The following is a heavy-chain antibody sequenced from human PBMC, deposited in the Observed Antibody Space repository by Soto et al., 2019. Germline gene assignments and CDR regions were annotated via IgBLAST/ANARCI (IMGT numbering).Heavy chain of an antibody. CDR2: IKHSGVS. Sequence: QVQLQQWGAGLLKPSETLSLTCAVYGGSFSGYYWTWIRQPPGKGLEWIGEIKHSGVSNYNPSTIYSPSLNSRVSISMDTSKTQFSLKLGSVTAAEAAVDSCARASGYSSDWGNYYYYMDVWGKRPMVTVSS. CDR3: ARASGYSSDWGNYYYYMDV. V-gene: IGHV4-34*01. D-gene: IGHD6-19*01. J-gene: IGHJ6*03. CDR1: GGSFSGYY.